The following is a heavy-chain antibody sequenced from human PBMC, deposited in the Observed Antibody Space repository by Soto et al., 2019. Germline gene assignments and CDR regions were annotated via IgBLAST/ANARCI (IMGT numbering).Heavy chain of an antibody. V-gene: IGHV4-31*03. Sequence: SETLSLTCTVSGGSISRGGYYWIWIRQHPGKGLEWIGYIYYSGSTYYNPSLKSRVTISVDTSKNQFSLKLSSVTAADTAVYYCARERDDYYGSGILYYYYYMDVWGKGTTVTVSS. D-gene: IGHD3-10*01. J-gene: IGHJ6*03. CDR2: IYYSGST. CDR1: GGSISRGGYY. CDR3: ARERDDYYGSGILYYYYYMDV.